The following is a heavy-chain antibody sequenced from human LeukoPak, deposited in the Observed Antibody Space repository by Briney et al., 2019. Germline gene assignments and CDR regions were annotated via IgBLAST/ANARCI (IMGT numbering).Heavy chain of an antibody. CDR1: GGSFSGYY. J-gene: IGHJ6*03. Sequence: PSETLSLTCAVYGGSFSGYYWSWIRQPPGKGLEWIGEINHNGSTNYNPSLKSRVTISVDTSKNQFSLKLSSVTAADTAVYYCARRLLWFGELSYTMLDRGGYMDVWGKGPRSPSP. CDR3: ARRLLWFGELSYTMLDRGGYMDV. D-gene: IGHD3-10*01. CDR2: INHNGST. V-gene: IGHV4-34*01.